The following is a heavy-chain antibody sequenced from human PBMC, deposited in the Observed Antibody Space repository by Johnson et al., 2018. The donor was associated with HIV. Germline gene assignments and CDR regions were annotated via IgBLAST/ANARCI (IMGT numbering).Heavy chain of an antibody. CDR3: ASRGDCGGDCYSAFDI. Sequence: QVQLVESGGGVVQPGRSLRLSCAASGFTFSSYAMHWVRQAPGKGLEWVAVISYDGSNKYYAASVKGRFTISRDNSKNTLYLQMNSLRAEDAAVYYCASRGDCGGDCYSAFDIWGQGTMVTVSS. V-gene: IGHV3-30*04. D-gene: IGHD2-21*02. J-gene: IGHJ3*02. CDR2: ISYDGSNK. CDR1: GFTFSSYA.